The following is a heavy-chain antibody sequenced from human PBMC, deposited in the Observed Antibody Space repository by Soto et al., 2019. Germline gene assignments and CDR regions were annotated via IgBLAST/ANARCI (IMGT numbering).Heavy chain of an antibody. J-gene: IGHJ3*02. Sequence: SVKVSCKASGGTFSSYAISWVRQAPGQGLEWMGGIIPIFGTANYAQKFQGRVTITADESTSTAYMELSSLRSEDTAVYYCARATSPRITMVRGVIGAFDIWGQGTMVTVS. D-gene: IGHD3-10*01. CDR2: IIPIFGTA. CDR3: ARATSPRITMVRGVIGAFDI. V-gene: IGHV1-69*13. CDR1: GGTFSSYA.